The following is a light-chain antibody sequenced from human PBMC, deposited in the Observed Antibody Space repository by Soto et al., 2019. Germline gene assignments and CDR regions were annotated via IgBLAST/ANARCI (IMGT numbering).Light chain of an antibody. CDR1: SGYSNYK. CDR3: GADHGSGTNFAFYV. CDR2: VGTGGIVG. V-gene: IGLV9-49*01. J-gene: IGLJ1*01. Sequence: QSVLTQPPSASASLGASVTLTCTLSSGYSNYKVDWYQQRPGKGPRFVMRVGTGGIVGSKGDGIPDRFSVLGSGLNRYLTIKNIQEDDESDYHCGADHGSGTNFAFYVFGTGIKVSVL.